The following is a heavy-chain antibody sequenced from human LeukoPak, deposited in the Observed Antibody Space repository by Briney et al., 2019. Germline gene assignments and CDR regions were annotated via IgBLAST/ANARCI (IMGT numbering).Heavy chain of an antibody. V-gene: IGHV1-46*01. CDR2: INPSGGST. J-gene: IGHJ4*02. Sequence: GASVKVSCKASGYTFTSYYMHWVRQAPGQGLEWMGIINPSGGSTSYAQKFQGRVTMTRDTSTSTVYMELSSLRSEDTAVYYCARGSVVVTPPLHTFDYWGQGTLVTVSS. CDR3: ARGSVVVTPPLHTFDY. CDR1: GYTFTSYY. D-gene: IGHD3-22*01.